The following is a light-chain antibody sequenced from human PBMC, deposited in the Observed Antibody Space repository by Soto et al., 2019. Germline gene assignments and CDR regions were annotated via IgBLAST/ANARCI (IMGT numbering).Light chain of an antibody. CDR3: CSYAGSYTYV. Sequence: QSALTQPRSVSGSPGQSVTISCTGTSSDVGGYNYVSWYQQHPGKAPKLMIYDVSKRPSGVPDRFSGSKSGNTASLTISGLQAVDEADYYCCSYAGSYTYVFGPGTKVTVL. CDR2: DVS. V-gene: IGLV2-11*01. J-gene: IGLJ1*01. CDR1: SSDVGGYNY.